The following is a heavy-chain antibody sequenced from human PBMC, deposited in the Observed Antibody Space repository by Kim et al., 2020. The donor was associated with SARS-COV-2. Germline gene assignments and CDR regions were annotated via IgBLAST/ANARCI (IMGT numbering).Heavy chain of an antibody. D-gene: IGHD3-3*01. J-gene: IGHJ4*02. CDR3: ARGDDFWSGAAEYYFDY. V-gene: IGHV3-30*07. Sequence: VKGRFTLSRDNSKNTLYLQMNSLRAEDTAVYYCARGDDFWSGAAEYYFDYWGQGTLVTVSS.